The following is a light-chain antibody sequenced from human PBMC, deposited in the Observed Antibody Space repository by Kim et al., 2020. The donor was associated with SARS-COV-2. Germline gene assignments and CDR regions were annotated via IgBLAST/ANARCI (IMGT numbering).Light chain of an antibody. Sequence: QFALTQPASVSGSPGQSITISCTGTSSDVGGFDYVSWHQQHSGKAPKLMMYDVSKRPSGVSNRFSGSKSGNTASLTISGLQAEDEADYYCSSYTSSPGFVFGTGTKVTVL. CDR1: SSDVGGFDY. J-gene: IGLJ1*01. CDR3: SSYTSSPGFV. V-gene: IGLV2-14*03. CDR2: DVS.